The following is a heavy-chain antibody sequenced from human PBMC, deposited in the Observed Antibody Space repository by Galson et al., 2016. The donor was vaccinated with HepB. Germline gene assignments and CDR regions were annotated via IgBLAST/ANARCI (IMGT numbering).Heavy chain of an antibody. Sequence: SVKVSCKASGYTFSTHGISWVRQAPGQGLEWMGWISTYNGETNYAQHLPGRVTMTTDTATSTAYMELRGLRSDDTAVFYCARDLWRSGKTWDDTFDIWGQGTMVIVSS. V-gene: IGHV1-18*01. CDR2: ISTYNGET. CDR3: ARDLWRSGKTWDDTFDI. CDR1: GYTFSTHG. J-gene: IGHJ3*02. D-gene: IGHD1-1*01.